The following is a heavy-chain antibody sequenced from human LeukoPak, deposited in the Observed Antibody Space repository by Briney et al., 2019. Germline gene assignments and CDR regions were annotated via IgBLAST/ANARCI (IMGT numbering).Heavy chain of an antibody. CDR3: ARDSGYCSSTGCYVHYFDY. V-gene: IGHV3-21*01. CDR2: ISSSSGYI. D-gene: IGHD2-2*01. J-gene: IGHJ4*02. Sequence: GGSLRLSCAASGFTFTTFTMNWVRQAPGKGLEWVSSISSSSGYINYADSVKGRFTVSRDNAKNSLYLQMNSLRAEDTAVYYCARDSGYCSSTGCYVHYFDYWGQGTLVTVSS. CDR1: GFTFTTFT.